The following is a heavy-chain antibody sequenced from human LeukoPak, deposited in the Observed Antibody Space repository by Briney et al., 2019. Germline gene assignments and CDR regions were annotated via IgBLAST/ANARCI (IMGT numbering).Heavy chain of an antibody. J-gene: IGHJ4*02. CDR3: AKDLHDAAADY. D-gene: IGHD2-15*01. CDR2: IKSDGTGM. CDR1: GFTFTDWW. V-gene: IGHV3-74*01. Sequence: GGSLRLSCAASGFTFTDWWMHWVRQAPGKRLEWVSRIKSDGTGMTYAESVRGRFAISRDNAKNSVYLQMDSLRADDTAVYYCAKDLHDAAADYWGQGTLVTVSS.